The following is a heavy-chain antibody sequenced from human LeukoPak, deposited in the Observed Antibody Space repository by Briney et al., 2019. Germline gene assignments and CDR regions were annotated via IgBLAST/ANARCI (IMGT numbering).Heavy chain of an antibody. J-gene: IGHJ4*02. Sequence: GGSLRLSCAASGFIFSSYAMSWVRQAPGKGLKWVSTISGSGGRTYYADSVKGRFTISRDNSKNTLYLQMNNLRAEDTAVYYCAQAGSLDYAVGSWGQGTLVTVSS. D-gene: IGHD4-17*01. V-gene: IGHV3-23*01. CDR3: AQAGSLDYAVGS. CDR2: ISGSGGRT. CDR1: GFIFSSYA.